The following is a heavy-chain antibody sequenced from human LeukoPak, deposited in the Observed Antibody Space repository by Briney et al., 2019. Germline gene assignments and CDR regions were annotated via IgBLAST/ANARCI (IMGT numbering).Heavy chain of an antibody. CDR3: ARGRPIITMIDPAAFDI. D-gene: IGHD3-22*01. CDR1: GYTFTSYD. V-gene: IGHV1-8*01. Sequence: GASVKVSCKASGYTFTSYDINWVRQATGQGLEWMGWMNPNSGNTGYAQKFQGRVTMTRNTSISTAYMELSSLRSEDTAVYYCARGRPIITMIDPAAFDIWGQGTMVTVSS. J-gene: IGHJ3*02. CDR2: MNPNSGNT.